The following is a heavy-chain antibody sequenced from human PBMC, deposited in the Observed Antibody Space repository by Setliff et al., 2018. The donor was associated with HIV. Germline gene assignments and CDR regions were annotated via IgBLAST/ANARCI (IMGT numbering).Heavy chain of an antibody. CDR3: ARGSFDTFGREGWFVT. D-gene: IGHD3-9*01. J-gene: IGHJ5*02. Sequence: PSETLSLTCAVYGGSFSDNYWSWIRQSPGKGLEWIGEINHSGRTKYSPSLRSRVSISVDTSKTQFSLKLHSLTAADTAVYYCARGSFDTFGREGWFVTWGQGTLVTVSS. CDR1: GGSFSDNY. V-gene: IGHV4-34*01. CDR2: INHSGRT.